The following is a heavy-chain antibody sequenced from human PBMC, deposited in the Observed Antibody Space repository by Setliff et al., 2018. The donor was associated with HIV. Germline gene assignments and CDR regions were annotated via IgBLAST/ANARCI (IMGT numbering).Heavy chain of an antibody. D-gene: IGHD3-9*01. Sequence: GASVKVSCKASGYTFTGYYMHWVRQAPGQGLEWMGWINPNSGGTTYAQKFQGRVTMTRDTSISTAYMEVSRLRSDDTAVYYCARAGVYDILTGYYYFDYWGQGTLVTVSS. CDR1: GYTFTGYY. CDR2: INPNSGGT. CDR3: ARAGVYDILTGYYYFDY. J-gene: IGHJ4*02. V-gene: IGHV1-2*02.